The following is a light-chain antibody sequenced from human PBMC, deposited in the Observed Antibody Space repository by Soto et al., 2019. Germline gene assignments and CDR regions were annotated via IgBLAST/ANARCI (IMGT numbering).Light chain of an antibody. CDR3: CSYAGTYPWI. CDR1: SNNVGGYNY. J-gene: IGLJ2*01. Sequence: QSALTQPRSVSGSPGQSVTISCTGASNNVGGYNYVSWYQHHPGKVPQLIIYDVTKRPSGVPDRFSGSKSGNTASLTISGLQVEDEADYYCCSYAGTYPWIFGGGTKVTVL. V-gene: IGLV2-11*01. CDR2: DVT.